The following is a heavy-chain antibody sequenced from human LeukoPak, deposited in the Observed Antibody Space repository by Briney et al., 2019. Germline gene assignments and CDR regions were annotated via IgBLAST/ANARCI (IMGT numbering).Heavy chain of an antibody. Sequence: ASVKVSCKASGYTFTNYGISWVRQAPGQGLEWMGWISAYNGHTNYAQELQGRVTMTTDTSTSTAYMELRSLRSDDTAVYYCARGGIAAAGKGYYYYYMDVWGKGTTVTISS. CDR2: ISAYNGHT. V-gene: IGHV1-18*01. CDR1: GYTFTNYG. CDR3: ARGGIAAAGKGYYYYYMDV. J-gene: IGHJ6*03. D-gene: IGHD6-13*01.